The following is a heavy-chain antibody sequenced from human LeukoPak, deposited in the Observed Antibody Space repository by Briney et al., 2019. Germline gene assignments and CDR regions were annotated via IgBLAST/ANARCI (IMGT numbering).Heavy chain of an antibody. D-gene: IGHD3-10*01. CDR3: ARKGGPRGSFY. CDR2: INHSGST. J-gene: IGHJ4*02. CDR1: GGSFSGYY. V-gene: IGHV4-34*01. Sequence: RSSETLSLTCAVYGGSFSGYYWSWIRQPPGKGLEWIGEINHSGSTNYNPSLKSRVTISVDTSKNQFSLKLSSVTAADTAVYYCARKGGPRGSFYWGQGTLVTVSS.